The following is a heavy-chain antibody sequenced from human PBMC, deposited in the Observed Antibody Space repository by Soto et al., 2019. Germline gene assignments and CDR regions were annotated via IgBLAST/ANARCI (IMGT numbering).Heavy chain of an antibody. CDR1: GGTFSSYA. CDR3: ARALHCSSTSCYTWTVFDY. D-gene: IGHD2-2*02. Sequence: ASVKVSCKASGGTFSSYAISWVRQAPGQGLEWMGGIIPIFGTANYAQKFQGRVTITADKSTSTAYMELSSLRSEDTAVYYCARALHCSSTSCYTWTVFDYWGQGTLVTVSS. J-gene: IGHJ4*02. CDR2: IIPIFGTA. V-gene: IGHV1-69*06.